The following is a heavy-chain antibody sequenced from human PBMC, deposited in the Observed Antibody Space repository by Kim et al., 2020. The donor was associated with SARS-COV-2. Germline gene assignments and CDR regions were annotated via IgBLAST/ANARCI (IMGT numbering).Heavy chain of an antibody. D-gene: IGHD6-13*01. V-gene: IGHV4-59*09. Sequence: NNTPSPKSRVTISVDTPKNQFSLKLSSVTAADTAVYYCARGSSWYYAFDIWGQGTMVTVSS. J-gene: IGHJ3*02. CDR3: ARGSSWYYAFDI.